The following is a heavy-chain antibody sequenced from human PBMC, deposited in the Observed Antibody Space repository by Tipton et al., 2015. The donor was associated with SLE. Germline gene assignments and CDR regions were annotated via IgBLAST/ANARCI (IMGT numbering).Heavy chain of an antibody. CDR2: ISYSGST. Sequence: TLSLTCTVSGDSISSGDYSWSWIRQSPGRGLEWIGYISYSGSTLYNPSLKSRVTISVDTSKNQFSLKVSSVTAADTAVYYCARGRLGDSQHHFDYWGQGTLVTVSS. CDR1: GDSISSGDYS. CDR3: ARGRLGDSQHHFDY. J-gene: IGHJ4*02. D-gene: IGHD1-26*01. V-gene: IGHV4-30-4*02.